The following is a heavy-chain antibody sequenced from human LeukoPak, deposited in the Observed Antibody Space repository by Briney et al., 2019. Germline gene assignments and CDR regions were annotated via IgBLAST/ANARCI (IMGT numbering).Heavy chain of an antibody. J-gene: IGHJ3*02. CDR3: ARQGRYYDSSGYYLTTSAFDI. CDR2: IYYSGST. V-gene: IGHV4-39*01. CDR1: GGSISSSSYY. D-gene: IGHD3-22*01. Sequence: PSETLSLTCTVSGGSISSSSYYWGWIRQPPGKGLEWIGSIYYSGSTYYNPSLKSRVTISVDTSKNQFSLKLSSVTAADTAVYYCARQGRYYDSSGYYLTTSAFDIWGQGTMVTVSS.